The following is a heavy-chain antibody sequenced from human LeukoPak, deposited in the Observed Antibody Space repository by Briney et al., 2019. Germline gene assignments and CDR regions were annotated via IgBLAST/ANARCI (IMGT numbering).Heavy chain of an antibody. CDR2: IYYSGST. CDR1: GGSTSSGSYY. D-gene: IGHD2/OR15-2a*01. J-gene: IGHJ5*02. Sequence: PSETLSLTCTVSGGSTSSGSYYWSWIRQHPGKGLEWIGYIYYSGSTYYNPSLKSRVTISVDTSKNQFSLKLSSVTAADTAVYYCARGGLRIALALDPWGQGTLVTVSS. V-gene: IGHV4-31*03. CDR3: ARGGLRIALALDP.